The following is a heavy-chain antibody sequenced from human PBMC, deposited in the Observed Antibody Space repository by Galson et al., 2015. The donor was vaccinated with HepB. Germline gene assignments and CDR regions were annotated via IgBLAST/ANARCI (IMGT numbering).Heavy chain of an antibody. CDR1: GDSISSVNYY. CDR3: ARHGAVTWHAYYGLDV. D-gene: IGHD4-17*01. Sequence: ETLSLTCTVSGDSISSVNYYWGWVRQSPGRGLEWIGSIYYSGSTYYNPSLKSRLSMSVDTSTNQFSLTLGSVTAADTAVYYCARHGAVTWHAYYGLDVWGQGTTVAVSS. J-gene: IGHJ6*02. V-gene: IGHV4-39*01. CDR2: IYYSGST.